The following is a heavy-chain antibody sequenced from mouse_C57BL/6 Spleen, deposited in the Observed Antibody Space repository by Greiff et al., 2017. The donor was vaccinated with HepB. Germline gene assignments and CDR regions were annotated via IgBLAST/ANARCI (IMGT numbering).Heavy chain of an antibody. Sequence: VQLQQSGAELARPGASVKLSCKASGYTFTSYGISWVKQRTGQGLEWIGEIYPRSGNTYYNEKFKGKATLTADKSSSTAYMELRSLTSEDSAVYFCARLGAGYDGYAMDYWGQGTSVTVSS. CDR1: GYTFTSYG. J-gene: IGHJ4*01. CDR2: IYPRSGNT. V-gene: IGHV1-81*01. CDR3: ARLGAGYDGYAMDY. D-gene: IGHD2-2*01.